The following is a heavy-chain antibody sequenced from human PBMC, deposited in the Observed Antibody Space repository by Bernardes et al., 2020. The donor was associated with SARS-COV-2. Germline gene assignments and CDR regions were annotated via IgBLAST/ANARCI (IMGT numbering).Heavy chain of an antibody. J-gene: IGHJ4*02. D-gene: IGHD2-15*01. CDR3: ARSRYCGSGSCYFDY. V-gene: IGHV3-7*01. CDR2: IKKDGSEK. Sequence: GGSLRLSCADSGFTFSNYCMSWVRQAPGKGPEWVANIKKDGSEKNYVDSVKGRFTISRDNAKKSLYLQMNSLRAEDTAVYYCARSRYCGSGSCYFDYWGQGTPVTVSS. CDR1: GFTFSNYC.